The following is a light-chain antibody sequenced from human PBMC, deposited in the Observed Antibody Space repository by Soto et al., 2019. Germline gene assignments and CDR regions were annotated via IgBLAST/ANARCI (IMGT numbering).Light chain of an antibody. Sequence: EIVMTQSPASLSVSPWERASLSFRASQSISSTYLTWYHQRPGQAPRLLIYDASRRATGIPDRFSGSGSGTDFSLTISRLEPEDFAVYYCQHYDSARWTFGLGTKVDIK. J-gene: IGKJ1*01. V-gene: IGKV3-20*01. CDR2: DAS. CDR1: QSISSTY. CDR3: QHYDSARWT.